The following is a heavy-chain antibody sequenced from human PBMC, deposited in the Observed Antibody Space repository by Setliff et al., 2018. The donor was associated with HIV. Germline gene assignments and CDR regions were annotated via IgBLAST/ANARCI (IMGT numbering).Heavy chain of an antibody. CDR3: ARGSTAVNYYYYYMDV. D-gene: IGHD2-2*01. CDR2: VNPYSGDT. CDR1: GYTFTGYY. Sequence: ASVKVSCKASGYTFTGYYMHWVRQAPGQGLEWMGRVNPYSGDTNYAQKFQGRVTMTRDTSITTAYMELSRLRSDDTAVYYCARGSTAVNYYYYYMDVWGKGTTVTVSS. V-gene: IGHV1-2*06. J-gene: IGHJ6*03.